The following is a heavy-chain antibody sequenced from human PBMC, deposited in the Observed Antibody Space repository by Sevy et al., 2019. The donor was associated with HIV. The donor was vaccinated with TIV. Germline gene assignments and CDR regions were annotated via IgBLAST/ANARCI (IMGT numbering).Heavy chain of an antibody. CDR2: IIPILGIA. CDR1: GGTFSSYA. D-gene: IGHD3-10*01. V-gene: IGHV1-69*04. CDR3: AGVGRMVRGVIIKGRDAFDI. Sequence: ASVKVSCKASGGTFSSYAISWVRQAPGQGLEWMGRIIPILGIANYAQKFQGRVTITADKSTSTAYMELGSLRSEDTAVYYCAGVGRMVRGVIIKGRDAFDIWGQGTMVTVSS. J-gene: IGHJ3*02.